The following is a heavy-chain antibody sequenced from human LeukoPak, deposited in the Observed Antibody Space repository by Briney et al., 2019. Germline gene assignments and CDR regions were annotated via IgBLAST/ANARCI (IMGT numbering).Heavy chain of an antibody. CDR1: GFTFSSYS. V-gene: IGHV3-48*01. Sequence: GGSLRLSCAASGFTFSSYSMNWVRQAPRKGLEWVSYISSSSSTYYADSVKGRFTISRDNAKNSLYLQMNSLRAEDTAVYYCARLYSALPCFDYWGQGTLVTVSS. J-gene: IGHJ4*02. D-gene: IGHD6-13*01. CDR2: ISSSSST. CDR3: ARLYSALPCFDY.